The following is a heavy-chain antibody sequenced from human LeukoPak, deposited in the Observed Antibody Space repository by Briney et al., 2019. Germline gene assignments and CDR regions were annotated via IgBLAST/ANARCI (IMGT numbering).Heavy chain of an antibody. Sequence: GGSLRLSCAASGFAFSSYWIHWVRQAPGKGLVWVSRINSDGSDTIYADSVKGRFNVSRDNAKTTVFLQMDSLRAEDTATYYCSRGGDFHGFDIWGQGTMVTVSS. V-gene: IGHV3-74*01. D-gene: IGHD2-21*02. J-gene: IGHJ3*02. CDR3: SRGGDFHGFDI. CDR2: INSDGSDT. CDR1: GFAFSSYW.